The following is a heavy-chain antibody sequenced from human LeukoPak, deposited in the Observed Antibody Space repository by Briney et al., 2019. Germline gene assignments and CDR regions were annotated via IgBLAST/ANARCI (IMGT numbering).Heavy chain of an antibody. D-gene: IGHD2-2*01. Sequence: SETLSLTCAVYGGSFSNNFWNWIRQTPGKGLERIGEISHSGSTNYNPSLKSRLTMSVDTSKNQFSLKLTSVTAADTAIYYCARHVVRGRDWFCTSSNCHQRWFDPWGQGTPVTVSS. CDR2: ISHSGST. CDR3: ARHVVRGRDWFCTSSNCHQRWFDP. V-gene: IGHV4-34*01. CDR1: GGSFSNNF. J-gene: IGHJ5*02.